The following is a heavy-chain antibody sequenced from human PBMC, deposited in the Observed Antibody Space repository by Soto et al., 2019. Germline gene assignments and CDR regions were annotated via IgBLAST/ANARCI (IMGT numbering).Heavy chain of an antibody. CDR2: SNSDGSST. CDR1: GFTFSSYW. Sequence: EVQLVESGGGLVQPGGSLRLSCAASGFTFSSYWMHWVRQAPGKGLVWVSRSNSDGSSTSYADSVKGRFTISRDNAKNTLYLQMNSLRAEDTAVYYCARGWKLELYDPYYCYGMDVWGQGTTVTVSS. CDR3: ARGWKLELYDPYYCYGMDV. V-gene: IGHV3-74*01. D-gene: IGHD1-7*01. J-gene: IGHJ6*02.